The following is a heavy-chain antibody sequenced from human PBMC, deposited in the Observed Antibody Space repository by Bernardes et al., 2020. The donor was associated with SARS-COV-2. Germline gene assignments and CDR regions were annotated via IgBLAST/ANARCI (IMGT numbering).Heavy chain of an antibody. J-gene: IGHJ5*02. CDR3: ARGSSSWYISLVSLWFDP. CDR2: INHSGST. D-gene: IGHD6-13*01. V-gene: IGHV4-34*01. Sequence: SETLSLTCAVYGGSFSGYYWSWIRQPPGKGLEWIGEINHSGSTNYNPSLKSRVTISVDTSKNQFSLKLSSVTAADTAVYYCARGSSSWYISLVSLWFDPWGQGTLVTVSS. CDR1: GGSFSGYY.